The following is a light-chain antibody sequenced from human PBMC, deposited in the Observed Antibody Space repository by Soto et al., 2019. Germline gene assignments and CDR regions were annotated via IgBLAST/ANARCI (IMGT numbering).Light chain of an antibody. V-gene: IGKV1-27*01. CDR1: QGIMIY. J-gene: IGKJ4*01. Sequence: DIQMTQSPSSLSASVGDRVTITCRASQGIMIYLAWYQQKPGQVPKLLISAASTLQSGVPSRFSGSGSGTDFTLTISRLQPEDVATYYCQTYKSAPRALTFGGGTKVEIK. CDR3: QTYKSAPRALT. CDR2: AAS.